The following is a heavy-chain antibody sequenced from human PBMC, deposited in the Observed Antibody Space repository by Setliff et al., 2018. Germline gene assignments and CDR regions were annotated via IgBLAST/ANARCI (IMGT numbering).Heavy chain of an antibody. CDR1: GGAFTSHG. CDR2: IIPIFGSA. D-gene: IGHD6-19*01. CDR3: ARGSVEYSRGWYYFDY. J-gene: IGHJ4*02. Sequence: SVKVSCKVSGGAFTSHGVSWVRQAPGQGLEWMGGIIPIFGSANYARKLQGRVTVTADESTSTAYMELSSLRSEDTAVYYCARGSVEYSRGWYYFDYWAQGTLVTVSS. V-gene: IGHV1-69*13.